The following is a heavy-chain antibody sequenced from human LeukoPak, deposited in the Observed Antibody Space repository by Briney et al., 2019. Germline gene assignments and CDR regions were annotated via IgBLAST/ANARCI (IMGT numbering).Heavy chain of an antibody. V-gene: IGHV3-66*01. D-gene: IGHD4-23*01. CDR2: IYSGGDK. CDR1: GFTFSSYA. Sequence: GGSLRLSCAASGFTFSSYAMSWVRQAPGKGLEWVSLIYSGGDKRYAASVKGRFTISRDNSKNTLYLQTNSLRVEDTAVYYCARGRPHGNDYWGQGTLVTVSS. J-gene: IGHJ4*02. CDR3: ARGRPHGNDY.